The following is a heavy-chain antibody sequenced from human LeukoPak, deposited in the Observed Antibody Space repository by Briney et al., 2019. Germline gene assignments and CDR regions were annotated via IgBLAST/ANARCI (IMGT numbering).Heavy chain of an antibody. CDR3: ARRNTYYYGSGSYYNVWWFDP. J-gene: IGHJ5*02. D-gene: IGHD3-10*01. V-gene: IGHV5-51*01. CDR2: IYPGDSDT. Sequence: GESLKISCKGSEYSFTSYWIGWVRQMPGKGLEWMGIIYPGDSDTRYSPSFQGQVTISADKSISTAYLQWSSLKASDTAMYYCARRNTYYYGSGSYYNVWWFDPWGQGTLVTVSS. CDR1: EYSFTSYW.